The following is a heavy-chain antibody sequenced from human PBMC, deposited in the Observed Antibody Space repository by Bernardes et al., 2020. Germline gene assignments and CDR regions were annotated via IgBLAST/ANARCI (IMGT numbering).Heavy chain of an antibody. V-gene: IGHV1-3*01. D-gene: IGHD2-21*01. CDR1: GYTFTSYS. Sequence: ASVKVSCKPSGYTFTSYSMHWVRQPPCQGLEWMGWINPGKGDAKSLQEFQGRVTLTRYTSASKVYMELSSLRSEDTAIYYCERWGGATAFDLLGQGTLVTVS. CDR3: ERWGGATAFDL. CDR2: INPGKGDA. J-gene: IGHJ4*02.